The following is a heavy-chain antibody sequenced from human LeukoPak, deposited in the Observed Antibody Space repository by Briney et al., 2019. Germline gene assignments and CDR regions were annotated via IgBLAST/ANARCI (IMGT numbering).Heavy chain of an antibody. V-gene: IGHV1-18*04. CDR3: ARGALLWFGEDTLYYYYYYMDV. CDR1: GYTFTGYY. J-gene: IGHJ6*03. CDR2: ISAYNGNT. D-gene: IGHD3-10*01. Sequence: ASVKVSCKASGYTFTGYYMHWVRQAPGQGLEWMGWISAYNGNTNYAQKLQGRVTMTTDTSTSTAYMELRSLRSDDTAVYYCARGALLWFGEDTLYYYYYYMDVWGKGTTVTISS.